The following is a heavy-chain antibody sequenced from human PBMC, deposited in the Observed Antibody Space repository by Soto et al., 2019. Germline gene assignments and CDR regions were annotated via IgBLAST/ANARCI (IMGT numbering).Heavy chain of an antibody. CDR3: AKDSPWTVGPLAMDV. Sequence: GGSLRLSCVASGFTFSTHAMSWVRQAPGKGLEWVSTFSGSGGNIYYAESVKGRLTFSRDDSKNTLYLHMNSLRVEDTAVYYCAKDSPWTVGPLAMDVWGQGTTVTVSS. CDR2: FSGSGGNI. CDR1: GFTFSTHA. D-gene: IGHD3-3*01. V-gene: IGHV3-23*01. J-gene: IGHJ6*02.